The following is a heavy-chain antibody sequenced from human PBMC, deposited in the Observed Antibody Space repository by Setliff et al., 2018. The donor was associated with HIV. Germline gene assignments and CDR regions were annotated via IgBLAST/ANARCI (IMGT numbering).Heavy chain of an antibody. Sequence: SETLSLTCAVSGGPLNSRNWWSWVRQPPGKGLEWIGDVFHSGSANYNASLRSRVMISVDTSKNQFSLKLSAVTAADTAVYYCARDHVFGSRTWFDPWGPGILVTVSS. CDR3: ARDHVFGSRTWFDP. D-gene: IGHD3-10*01. CDR2: VFHSGSA. CDR1: GGPLNSRNW. V-gene: IGHV4-4*02. J-gene: IGHJ5*02.